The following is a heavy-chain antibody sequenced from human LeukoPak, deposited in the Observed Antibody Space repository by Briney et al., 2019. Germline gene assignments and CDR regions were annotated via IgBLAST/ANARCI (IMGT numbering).Heavy chain of an antibody. CDR1: GFTVSSNY. Sequence: GGSLRLSCAASGFTVSSNYMSWVRQAPGKGLVWVSRINSDGSSRSYADYVKGRFTISRDDAKDTLYLQMSSLSVDDTAIYYCTRGSPGYSSSWLDFWGQGILVTVSS. J-gene: IGHJ4*02. CDR3: TRGSPGYSSSWLDF. V-gene: IGHV3-74*01. CDR2: INSDGSSR. D-gene: IGHD6-13*01.